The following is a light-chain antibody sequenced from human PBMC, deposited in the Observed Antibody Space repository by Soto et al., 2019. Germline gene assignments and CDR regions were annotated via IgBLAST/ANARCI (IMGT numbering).Light chain of an antibody. Sequence: DIQMTQSPSSLSASVGDRVTITCQASQNINNYLNWYQQKPGKAPKLLIYAASTLQSGVPSRFSGSGSGTDFTLTISSLQPEDFATYYCQQLNNYPITFGQGTRLEI. CDR3: QQLNNYPIT. CDR1: QNINNY. CDR2: AAS. V-gene: IGKV1-9*01. J-gene: IGKJ5*01.